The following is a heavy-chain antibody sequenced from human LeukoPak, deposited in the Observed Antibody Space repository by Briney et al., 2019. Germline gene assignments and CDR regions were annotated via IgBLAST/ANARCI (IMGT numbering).Heavy chain of an antibody. CDR2: IKQDGSQK. J-gene: IGHJ3*02. V-gene: IGHV3-7*05. Sequence: GGSLRLSCAASGFAFSSYWMSWVRQAPGKGLEWVATIKQDGSQKEYVDSVKGRFTISRDNAKNSLYLQMNSLRAEDTAVYYCARDPTVTNFHDAFDIWGQGTMVTVSS. CDR3: ARDPTVTNFHDAFDI. CDR1: GFAFSSYW. D-gene: IGHD4-17*01.